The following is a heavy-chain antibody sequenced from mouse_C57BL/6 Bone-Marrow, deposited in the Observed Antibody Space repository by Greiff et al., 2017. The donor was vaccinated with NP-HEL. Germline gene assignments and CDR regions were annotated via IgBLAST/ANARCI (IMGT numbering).Heavy chain of an antibody. V-gene: IGHV1-26*01. CDR2: INPNNGGT. Sequence: EVQLQQSGPELVKPGASVKISCKASGYTFTDYYMNWVKQSHGKSLEWIGDINPNNGGTSYNQKFKGKATLTVDKSSSTAYMELRSLTSEDSAVYYCARRGVTTVVAMDYWGQGTSVTVSS. CDR3: ARRGVTTVVAMDY. J-gene: IGHJ4*01. D-gene: IGHD1-1*01. CDR1: GYTFTDYY.